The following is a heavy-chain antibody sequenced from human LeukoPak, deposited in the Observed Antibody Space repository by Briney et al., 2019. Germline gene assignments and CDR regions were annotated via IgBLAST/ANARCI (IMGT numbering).Heavy chain of an antibody. J-gene: IGHJ3*02. Sequence: GASVKVSCKASGYTFTSYGISWVRQAPGQGLEWMGWISAYNGNTNYTQKLQGRVTMTTDTSTSTAYMELRSLRSDDTAVYYCASCSTSCYLAAFDIWGQGTMVTVSS. CDR1: GYTFTSYG. CDR2: ISAYNGNT. CDR3: ASCSTSCYLAAFDI. V-gene: IGHV1-18*01. D-gene: IGHD2-2*01.